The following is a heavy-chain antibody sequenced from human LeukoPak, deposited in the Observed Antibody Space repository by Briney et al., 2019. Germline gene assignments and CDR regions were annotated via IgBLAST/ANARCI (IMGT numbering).Heavy chain of an antibody. Sequence: PGGSLRLSCAASGFSVSSYHMTWVRQAPGKGLEWVSVIYTGGTTNYADSVKGRFTISRDNSKSTLYLQMNSLRAEDTAVYYCATGSVRYSASWYSQEGDYWGQGTLVTVSS. D-gene: IGHD6-13*01. J-gene: IGHJ4*02. CDR3: ATGSVRYSASWYSQEGDY. V-gene: IGHV3-53*01. CDR1: GFSVSSYH. CDR2: IYTGGTT.